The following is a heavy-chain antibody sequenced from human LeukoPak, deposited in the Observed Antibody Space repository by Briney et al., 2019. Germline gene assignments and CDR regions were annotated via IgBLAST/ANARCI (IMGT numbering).Heavy chain of an antibody. CDR2: FDPEEGET. J-gene: IGHJ6*02. CDR3: ATWLFHIGSLSVFYYYGLDV. Sequence: ASVKVSCKGSGHTLTELPMHWVRQAPGKGLEWMAAFDPEEGETMDTQKFQGRVTMTEDTSTNTAYMELSSLTSEDTAVYYCATWLFHIGSLSVFYYYGLDVWGQGTTVTVSS. CDR1: GHTLTELP. D-gene: IGHD3-22*01. V-gene: IGHV1-24*01.